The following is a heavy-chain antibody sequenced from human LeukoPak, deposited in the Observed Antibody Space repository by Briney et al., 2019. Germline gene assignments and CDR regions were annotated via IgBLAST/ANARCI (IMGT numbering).Heavy chain of an antibody. CDR1: GFTFRSYV. D-gene: IGHD3-10*01. V-gene: IGHV3-23*01. CDR2: ISGSGGST. CDR3: ANEGGTMLRGDLDY. J-gene: IGHJ4*02. Sequence: PGGSLRLSRAASGFTFRSYVGTWVRQAPGKGLEWVSAISGSGGSTYYADSVKGRFTISRDNSKNTLYLQMNSLRAEDTAVYYCANEGGTMLRGDLDYWGQGTLVTVSS.